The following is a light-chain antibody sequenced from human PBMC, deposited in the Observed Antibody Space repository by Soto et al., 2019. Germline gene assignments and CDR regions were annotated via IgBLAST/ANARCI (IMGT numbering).Light chain of an antibody. CDR3: QQYGSTPLT. J-gene: IGKJ4*01. Sequence: DIVLTQSPGTLSLSPGERATLSCRASQSVRSNYLAWYQQKPDQAPRLLIYDAASRATGIPDRVSGSGSGTDFTLSISRLEPEDFAVYYCQQYGSTPLTFGGGTKVDIK. V-gene: IGKV3-20*01. CDR2: DAA. CDR1: QSVRSNY.